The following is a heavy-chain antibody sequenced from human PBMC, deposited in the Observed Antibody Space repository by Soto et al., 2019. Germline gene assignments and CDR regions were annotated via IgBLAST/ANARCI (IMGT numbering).Heavy chain of an antibody. CDR3: ARDIGFVIYGMDV. D-gene: IGHD2-21*01. J-gene: IGHJ6*02. V-gene: IGHV1-2*02. Sequence: ASVKVSCKASGYTFTGYYMHWVRQAPGQGLEWMGWINPNSGGTNYAQKFQGRVTMTRDTSISTAYMELSRLRSDDTAVYYCARDIGFVIYGMDVWGQGTTVTVSS. CDR1: GYTFTGYY. CDR2: INPNSGGT.